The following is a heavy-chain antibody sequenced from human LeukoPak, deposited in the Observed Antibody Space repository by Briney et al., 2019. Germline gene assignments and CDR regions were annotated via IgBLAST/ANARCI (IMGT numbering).Heavy chain of an antibody. V-gene: IGHV3-48*01. Sequence: HPGGSLRLSCAASGFSFNSYWMLWVRQAPGKGLEWVSYITGSSSPIYYADSVKGRFTISRDNSKNTLYLQMNSLRAEDTAVYYCARAHPFDYYDSRGYPVDYWGQGTLVTVSS. J-gene: IGHJ4*02. D-gene: IGHD3-22*01. CDR1: GFSFNSYW. CDR3: ARAHPFDYYDSRGYPVDY. CDR2: ITGSSSPI.